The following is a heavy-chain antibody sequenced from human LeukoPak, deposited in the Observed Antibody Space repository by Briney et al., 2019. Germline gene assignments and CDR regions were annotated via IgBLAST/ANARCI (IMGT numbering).Heavy chain of an antibody. J-gene: IGHJ4*02. V-gene: IGHV1-69*05. D-gene: IGHD5-12*01. CDR1: GGTFSSYA. CDR2: IIPIFGTA. Sequence: SVKVSCKASGGTFSSYAISWVRQAPGQGLEWMGGIIPIFGTANYAQKFQGRVTITTDKSTSTAYMELSSLRSEDTAVYYCASTPNRYSGYVEFDYWGQGTLVTVSS. CDR3: ASTPNRYSGYVEFDY.